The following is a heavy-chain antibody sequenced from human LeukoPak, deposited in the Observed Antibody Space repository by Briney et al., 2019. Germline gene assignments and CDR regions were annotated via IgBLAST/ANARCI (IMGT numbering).Heavy chain of an antibody. CDR2: VSYSGS. J-gene: IGHJ1*01. Sequence: SETLSPTCTVSAASISTTTYYWDWIRQPPGEGPEWIGSVSYSGSVYNPSLKSRATISVDTSKNQFSLKLNSVTAADTAVYYCARRRGPSCAPCYVDHWGQGTLVTVSS. D-gene: IGHD3-16*01. CDR3: ARRRGPSCAPCYVDH. V-gene: IGHV4-39*01. CDR1: AASISTTTYY.